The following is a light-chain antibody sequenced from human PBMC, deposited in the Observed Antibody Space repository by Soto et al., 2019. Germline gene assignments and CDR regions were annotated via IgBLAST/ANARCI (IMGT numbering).Light chain of an antibody. CDR1: QSVGSN. J-gene: IGKJ4*02. Sequence: EIAMTQSPATLSVSPGERATLSCRASQSVGSNLSWYQQKSGKAPRLLISGASARATGIPARFSGSGSGTGFTLTISNLQSEDFSVYCCQQYNGWPLTFGGGTKVGI. V-gene: IGKV3-15*01. CDR2: GAS. CDR3: QQYNGWPLT.